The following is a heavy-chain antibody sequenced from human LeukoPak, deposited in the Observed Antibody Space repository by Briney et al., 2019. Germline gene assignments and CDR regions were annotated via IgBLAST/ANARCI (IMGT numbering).Heavy chain of an antibody. CDR2: IYYSGGT. CDR3: ARHVVVVVPAAAGVYYYYYMDV. V-gene: IGHV4-59*01. J-gene: IGHJ6*03. CDR1: GGSIYSYY. Sequence: SETLSLTCTVSGGSIYSYYWSWIRQPPGKGLEWIGYIYYSGGTNYNPSLKSRVTISVDTSKNQFSLNLSSVTAADTAVYYCARHVVVVVPAAAGVYYYYYMDVWGKGTTVTISS. D-gene: IGHD2-2*01.